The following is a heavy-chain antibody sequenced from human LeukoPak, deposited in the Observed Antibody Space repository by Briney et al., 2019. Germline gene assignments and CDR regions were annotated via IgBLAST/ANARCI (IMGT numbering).Heavy chain of an antibody. V-gene: IGHV3-11*01. CDR2: ISESGQKI. D-gene: IGHD5-18*01. Sequence: PGGSLRLSCAASVSYFRDYYMNWVRQAPGKGLEWISYISESGQKIHYADSVKGRFTISRDNANNSLYLQMNSLRAEDTALYYCASGYIFGVDRGAFENWGQGTMVTVSS. CDR1: VSYFRDYY. CDR3: ASGYIFGVDRGAFEN. J-gene: IGHJ3*02.